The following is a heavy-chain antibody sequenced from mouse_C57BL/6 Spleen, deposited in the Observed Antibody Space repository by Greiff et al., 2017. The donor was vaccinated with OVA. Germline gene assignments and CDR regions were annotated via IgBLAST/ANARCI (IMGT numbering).Heavy chain of an antibody. J-gene: IGHJ2*01. CDR3: ARSDGYYGY. V-gene: IGHV1-69*01. CDR1: GYTFTSYW. CDR2: IDPSDSYT. D-gene: IGHD2-3*01. Sequence: QVHVKQPGAELVMPGASVKLSCKASGYTFTSYWMHWVKQRPGQGLEWIGEIDPSDSYTNYNQKFKGKSTLTVDKSSSTAYMQLSSLTSEDSAVYYCARSDGYYGYWGQGTTLTVSS.